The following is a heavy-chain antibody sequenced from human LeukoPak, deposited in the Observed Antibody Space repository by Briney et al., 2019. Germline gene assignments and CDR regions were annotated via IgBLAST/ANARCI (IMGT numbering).Heavy chain of an antibody. V-gene: IGHV4-31*03. Sequence: SQTLSLTCTVSGGSINSGGYYWSWIRQHPGKGLEWIGYVYYSGSTYYHPSLKSRVTISVDTSKNQFSLKLSSVTAADTAVYYCARANYYDSSGYYYFDSWGQGTLVTVSS. CDR1: GGSINSGGYY. CDR2: VYYSGST. J-gene: IGHJ4*02. CDR3: ARANYYDSSGYYYFDS. D-gene: IGHD3-22*01.